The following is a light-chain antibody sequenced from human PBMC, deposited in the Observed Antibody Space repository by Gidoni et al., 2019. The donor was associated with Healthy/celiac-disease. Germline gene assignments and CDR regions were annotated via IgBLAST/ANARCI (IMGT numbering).Light chain of an antibody. Sequence: DIQMTQSPSTLSASVGDRVTITCRASQSISSWLAWYQQKPGKAPKLLIYKASSLESGVPSRFSGSGSGTEFTLTISSLQPDDFASYYCQQYNSYHTFXQXPKLEIK. CDR1: QSISSW. CDR3: QQYNSYHT. CDR2: KAS. J-gene: IGKJ2*01. V-gene: IGKV1-5*03.